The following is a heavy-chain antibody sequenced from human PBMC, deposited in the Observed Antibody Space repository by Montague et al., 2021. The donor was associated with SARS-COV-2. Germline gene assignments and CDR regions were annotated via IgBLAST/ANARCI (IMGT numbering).Heavy chain of an antibody. Sequence: SETLSLTCGVSGDSIAGYYWSWIRQPPGKGLEWIGYVYYTGSTKYTPSLKTRVTLSLDTPKNHFSLKLASVTAADTAVYYCARAQNTCFIANCVNYFEVWGLGALVTVSS. CDR3: ARAQNTCFIANCVNYFEV. V-gene: IGHV4-59*01. D-gene: IGHD1-1*01. CDR1: GDSIAGYY. CDR2: VYYTGST. J-gene: IGHJ4*02.